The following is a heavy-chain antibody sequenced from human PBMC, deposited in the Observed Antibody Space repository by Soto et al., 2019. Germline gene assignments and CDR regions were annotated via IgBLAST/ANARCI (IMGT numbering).Heavy chain of an antibody. D-gene: IGHD6-13*01. CDR3: ARSIAAADPENYYYYYMDV. V-gene: IGHV5-51*01. Sequence: KISCKGSGYSFTSYWIGWVRQMPGKGLEWMGIIYPGDSDTRYSPSFQGQVTISADKSISTAYLQWSSLKASDTAMYYCARSIAAADPENYYYYYMDVWGKGTTVTVSS. CDR1: GYSFTSYW. CDR2: IYPGDSDT. J-gene: IGHJ6*03.